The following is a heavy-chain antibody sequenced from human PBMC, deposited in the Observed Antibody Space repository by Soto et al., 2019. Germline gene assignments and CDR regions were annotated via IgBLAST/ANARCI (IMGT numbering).Heavy chain of an antibody. D-gene: IGHD2-2*01. J-gene: IGHJ4*02. V-gene: IGHV3-23*01. CDR1: GFTFSSYA. CDR2: ISGSGGST. CDR3: AXNLVGYCSSPSCPALDY. Sequence: PGGSLRLSCAASGFTFSSYAMSWVRQAPGKGLEWVSAISGSGGSTYYADSVKGRFTISRDNSKNTLYLQMNSLRAEDTAVYYCAXNLVGYCSSPSCPALDYWGQGTLVTVSS.